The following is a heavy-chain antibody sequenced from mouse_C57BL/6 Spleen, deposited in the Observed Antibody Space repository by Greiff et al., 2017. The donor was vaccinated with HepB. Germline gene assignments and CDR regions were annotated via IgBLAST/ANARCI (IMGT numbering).Heavy chain of an antibody. V-gene: IGHV14-4*01. D-gene: IGHD4-1*01. CDR3: TTTGRGFYAMDY. J-gene: IGHJ4*01. CDR1: GFNIKDDY. CDR2: IDPENGDT. Sequence: VQLQQSGAELVRPGASVKLSCTASGFNIKDDYMHWVKQRPEQGLEWIGWIDPENGDTEYAAKFQGKATITADTSSNTAYLQLSSLTSEDAAVYCCTTTGRGFYAMDYWGQGTSVTVSS.